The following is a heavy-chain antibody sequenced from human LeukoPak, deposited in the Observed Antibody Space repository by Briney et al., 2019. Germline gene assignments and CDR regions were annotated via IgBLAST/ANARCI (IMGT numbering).Heavy chain of an antibody. J-gene: IGHJ4*02. CDR3: ARGQLYATSWYFDY. Sequence: GGSLRLSCAASGFIFSNYDMHWVRQAPGKGLEWVAVIWYDGSDKHYADSVQGRFTISRDDSKNSLYLQMNSLRAEDTALYYCARGQLYATSWYFDYWGQGTLVIVSS. D-gene: IGHD2-2*01. V-gene: IGHV3-33*01. CDR2: IWYDGSDK. CDR1: GFIFSNYD.